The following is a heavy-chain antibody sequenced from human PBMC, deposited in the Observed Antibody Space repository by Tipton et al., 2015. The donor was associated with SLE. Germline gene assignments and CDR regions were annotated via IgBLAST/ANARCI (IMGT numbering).Heavy chain of an antibody. CDR1: GGSISSHY. J-gene: IGHJ4*02. CDR2: IYYSGST. D-gene: IGHD1-26*01. Sequence: TLSLTCTVSGGSISSHYWSWIRQPPGKGLEWIGYIYYSGSTNYNPSLKSRVTISVDTSKNQFSLKLSSVTAADTAVYYCARHSEQWELLTRFDYWGQGTLVTVSS. CDR3: ARHSEQWELLTRFDY. V-gene: IGHV4-59*08.